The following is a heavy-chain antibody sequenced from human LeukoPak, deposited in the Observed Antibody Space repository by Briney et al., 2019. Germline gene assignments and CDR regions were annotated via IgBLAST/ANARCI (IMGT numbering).Heavy chain of an antibody. J-gene: IGHJ4*02. CDR1: GGSISSYY. CDR2: IYHSEST. D-gene: IGHD3-10*01. CDR3: ARILGGNHGPSFDY. V-gene: IGHV4-59*01. Sequence: SEALSLTCTVSGGSISSYYWSWIRRPPGKGLEWIGYIYHSESTNYNPSLKSRVTISGDTSKNQFSLKLSSVTAADTAVYYCARILGGNHGPSFDYWGQGTLVTVSS.